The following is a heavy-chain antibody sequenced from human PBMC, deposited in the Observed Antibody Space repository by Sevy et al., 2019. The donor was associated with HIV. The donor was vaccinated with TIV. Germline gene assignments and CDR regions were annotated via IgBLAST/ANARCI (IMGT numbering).Heavy chain of an antibody. D-gene: IGHD3-22*01. CDR3: ASSKDGDYYHSRGYYHFQH. Sequence: ATVKVSCKASGGTFSSYAISWVGQAPGQGLEWMGGIIPIFGTANYAQKFQGRVTITADKSTSTAYMELSSLRSEDTAVYYCASSKDGDYYHSRGYYHFQHWGQGTTVTVSS. J-gene: IGHJ1*01. CDR1: GGTFSSYA. V-gene: IGHV1-69*06. CDR2: IIPIFGTA.